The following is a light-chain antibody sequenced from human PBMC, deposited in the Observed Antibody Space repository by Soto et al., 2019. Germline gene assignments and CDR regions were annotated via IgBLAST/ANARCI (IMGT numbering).Light chain of an antibody. CDR3: QQYNSYSRT. V-gene: IGKV1-5*01. Sequence: DIQMTQSPYTLSASVGDRVTITCRASQSISSWLAWYQQKPGKAPKLLIYDASSLESGVPSRFSGSGSGTEFTLTISSLQPDDFATYYCQQYNSYSRTFRQGTRWIS. J-gene: IGKJ1*01. CDR2: DAS. CDR1: QSISSW.